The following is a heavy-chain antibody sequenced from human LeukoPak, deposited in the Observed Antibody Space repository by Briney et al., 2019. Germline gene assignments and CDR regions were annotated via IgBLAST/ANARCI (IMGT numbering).Heavy chain of an antibody. CDR2: INHSGIT. Sequence: SETLSLTCAVYGGSFSGYYWRRIRQPPREGLGWIGEINHSGITNYNPYLKSRVTISVDTSKNQFSLKLSSVTAADTAVYYCARLYTYRGYCSSTSCYRNSSYMDVWGKGTTVTVSS. J-gene: IGHJ6*03. V-gene: IGHV4-34*01. CDR1: GGSFSGYY. D-gene: IGHD2-2*01. CDR3: ARLYTYRGYCSSTSCYRNSSYMDV.